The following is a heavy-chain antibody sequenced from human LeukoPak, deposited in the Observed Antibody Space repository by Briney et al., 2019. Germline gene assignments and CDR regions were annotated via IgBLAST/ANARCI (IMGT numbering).Heavy chain of an antibody. CDR3: ARSHSGSLRAPFDY. J-gene: IGHJ4*02. V-gene: IGHV1-18*01. CDR2: INTYNGNT. Sequence: ASVKVSCKASGYIFSNFGLIWVRQAPGQGLEWMGWINTYNGNTNYAQKFQDRVTMTAETSTTTAYLELRSLKSDDTAVYYCARSHSGSLRAPFDYWGQGTLVTVSS. CDR1: GYIFSNFG. D-gene: IGHD3-22*01.